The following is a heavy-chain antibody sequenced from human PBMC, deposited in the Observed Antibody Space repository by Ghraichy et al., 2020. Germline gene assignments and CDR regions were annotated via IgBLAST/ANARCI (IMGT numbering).Heavy chain of an antibody. Sequence: ASVKVSCKASGYTFTDNSIHWVRQAPGQELEWMGLINPYTGNTYHAQNFQGRATMTRDTSIITAYMELISLKFDDTAVYYCARDKSGSLDYWGQGTLVTVSS. CDR3: ARDKSGSLDY. D-gene: IGHD1-26*01. CDR1: GYTFTDNS. V-gene: IGHV1-2*02. J-gene: IGHJ4*02. CDR2: INPYTGNT.